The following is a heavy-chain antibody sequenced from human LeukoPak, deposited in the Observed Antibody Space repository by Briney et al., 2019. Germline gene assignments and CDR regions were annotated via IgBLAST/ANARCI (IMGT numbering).Heavy chain of an antibody. CDR1: GFNFTNYN. CDR2: IHSSSGSI. CDR3: ARDLAWDAFDI. V-gene: IGHV3-21*01. Sequence: PGGSLRLSCAASGFNFTNYNMNWVRQAPGKGLEWVSSIHSSSGSIYYADSLKGRFTISRDNTKNSLYLQMNSLRAEDTAVYYCARDLAWDAFDIWGQGTMVTVSS. J-gene: IGHJ3*02.